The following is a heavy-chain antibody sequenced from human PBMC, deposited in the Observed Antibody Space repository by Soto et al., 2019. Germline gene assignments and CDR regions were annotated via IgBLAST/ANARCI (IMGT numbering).Heavy chain of an antibody. D-gene: IGHD4-17*01. Sequence: GASVKVSCKASGYTFTSYYMHWVRQAPGQGLEWMGIINPSGGSTSYAQKFQGRVTMTRDTSTSTVYMELSSLRSEDTAVYYCARDLPYGDYVAQGYYYYYGMDVWGQGTTVTVSS. CDR1: GYTFTSYY. CDR2: INPSGGST. J-gene: IGHJ6*02. V-gene: IGHV1-46*01. CDR3: ARDLPYGDYVAQGYYYYYGMDV.